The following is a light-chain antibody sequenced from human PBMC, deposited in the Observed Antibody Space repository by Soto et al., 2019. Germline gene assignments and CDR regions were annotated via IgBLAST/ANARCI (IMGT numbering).Light chain of an antibody. CDR3: QQYAGSPIT. CDR1: QSVSSSY. V-gene: IGKV3-20*01. CDR2: GAS. Sequence: EIVLTQSPCTLSLSPGERATLSCRASQSVSSSYLAWYQQKPGQAPRLLIYGASSRATGIPDRFSGSGSGTDFTLTISRLEPEDFAVYYCQQYAGSPITFGQGTRLEIK. J-gene: IGKJ5*01.